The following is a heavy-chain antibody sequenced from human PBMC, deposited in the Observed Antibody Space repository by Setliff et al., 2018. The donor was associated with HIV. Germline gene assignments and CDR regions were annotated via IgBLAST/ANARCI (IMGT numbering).Heavy chain of an antibody. Sequence: GESLKISCVASGFTFSTFAMHWVRQAPGKGLEWVGFIRSKSYSATTEYAASVKGRFIISRDDSKTIAYLQMNSLTTEDTAVYFCTRDRRGSNSWSGYNGGFDYWGQGTLVTVSS. CDR3: TRDRRGSNSWSGYNGGFDY. D-gene: IGHD3-3*01. V-gene: IGHV3-49*04. CDR1: GFTFSTFA. CDR2: IRSKSYSATT. J-gene: IGHJ4*02.